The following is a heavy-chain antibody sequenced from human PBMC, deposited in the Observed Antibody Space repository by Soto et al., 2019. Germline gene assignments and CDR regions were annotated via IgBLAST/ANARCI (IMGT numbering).Heavy chain of an antibody. CDR2: IYYSGST. CDR3: ARIAPYSSSFGVYFDY. CDR1: GGSISSYY. D-gene: IGHD6-6*01. V-gene: IGHV4-59*01. Sequence: SETLSLTCTVSGGSISSYYWSWIRQPPGKGLEWIGYIYYSGSTNYNPSLKSRVTISVDTSKNQFSLKLSSVTAADTAVYYCARIAPYSSSFGVYFDYWGQGTLVTVSS. J-gene: IGHJ4*02.